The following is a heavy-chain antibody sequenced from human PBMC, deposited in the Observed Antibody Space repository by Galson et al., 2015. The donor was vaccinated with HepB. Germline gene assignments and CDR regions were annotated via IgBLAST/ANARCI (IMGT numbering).Heavy chain of an antibody. CDR2: IKSKTDGGTT. V-gene: IGHV3-15*01. CDR3: TTGISGWYFSFDY. Sequence: SLRLSCAASRFTFSNAWMSWVRQAPGKGLEWVGRIKSKTDGGTTDYAAPVKGRFTISRDDSKNTLYLQMNSLKTEDTAVYYCTTGISGWYFSFDYWGQGTLVTVSS. J-gene: IGHJ4*02. D-gene: IGHD6-19*01. CDR1: RFTFSNAW.